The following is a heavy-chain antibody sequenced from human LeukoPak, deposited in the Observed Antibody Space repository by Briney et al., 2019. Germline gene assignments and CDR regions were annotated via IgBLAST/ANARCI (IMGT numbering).Heavy chain of an antibody. V-gene: IGHV1-2*02. CDR1: GYTFTDYY. CDR3: ARIEGSAITF. Sequence: GASVKVSCKASGYTFTDYYIHWVRQAPGHGLEWMGYISPKSGGTKYAQNFQGRFTMTSDTSVNTAYMELSRLRSDDTALYYCARIEGSAITFWGPGTLVTVSS. D-gene: IGHD3-16*01. J-gene: IGHJ4*02. CDR2: ISPKSGGT.